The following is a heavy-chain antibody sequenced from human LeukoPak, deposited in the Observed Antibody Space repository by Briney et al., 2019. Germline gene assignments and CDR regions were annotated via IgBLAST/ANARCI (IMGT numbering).Heavy chain of an antibody. Sequence: SQTMSLTCPVSGGSISSGGYYWSWIRQHPGKGLEWIGYIYYSGSTYYNPSLKSRVTISVDTSKNQFSLNLSSVTAADTAVYYCASLYSSGRKGLYYFDYWGQGTLVTVSS. CDR2: IYYSGST. J-gene: IGHJ4*02. D-gene: IGHD6-19*01. CDR3: ASLYSSGRKGLYYFDY. V-gene: IGHV4-31*03. CDR1: GGSISSGGYY.